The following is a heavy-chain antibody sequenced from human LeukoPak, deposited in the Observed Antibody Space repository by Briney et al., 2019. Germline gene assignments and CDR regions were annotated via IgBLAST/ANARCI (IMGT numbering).Heavy chain of an antibody. CDR1: GFTFSSYG. CDR3: ARGIVGATTFDY. CDR2: IWYDGSNK. V-gene: IGHV3-33*01. D-gene: IGHD1-26*01. J-gene: IGHJ4*02. Sequence: GSLRLSCAASGFTFSSYGMHWVRQAPGKGLEWVAVIWYDGSNKYYADSVKGRFTISRGNSKNTLYLQMNSLRAEDTAVYYCARGIVGATTFDYWGQGALVTVSS.